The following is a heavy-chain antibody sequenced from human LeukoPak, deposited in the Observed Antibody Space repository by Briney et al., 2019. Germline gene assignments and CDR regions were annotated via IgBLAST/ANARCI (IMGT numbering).Heavy chain of an antibody. Sequence: QPGGSLRLSCAASGNYWMHWVRQAPGKGLVWVSHINSDGSWTSYADSVKGRFTISRDNSKNTLFLQMNSLRAEDTAIYYCAKYGPQDSGSSHFDYWGQGALVTVSS. CDR1: GNYW. CDR2: INSDGSWT. J-gene: IGHJ4*02. D-gene: IGHD1-26*01. CDR3: AKYGPQDSGSSHFDY. V-gene: IGHV3-74*01.